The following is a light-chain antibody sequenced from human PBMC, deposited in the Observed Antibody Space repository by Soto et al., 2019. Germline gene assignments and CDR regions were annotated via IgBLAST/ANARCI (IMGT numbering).Light chain of an antibody. CDR1: LTISSY. CDR2: AAS. V-gene: IGKV1-39*01. CDR3: QQSHSIPWT. Sequence: DIQMTQSPSSLSAFVGDRVTITCRASLTISSYLNWYQQKSGKAPKLLISAASSLESGVPPRFSGSGSGTDFTLTITSLQPEDFATDYCQQSHSIPWTFGQGTKVEIK. J-gene: IGKJ1*01.